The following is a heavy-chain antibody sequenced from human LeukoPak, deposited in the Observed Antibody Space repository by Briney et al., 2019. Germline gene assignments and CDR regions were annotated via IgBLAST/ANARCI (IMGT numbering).Heavy chain of an antibody. V-gene: IGHV1-2*02. CDR2: INPNSGGT. Sequence: GASVKVSCKASGYTFTGYYMHWVRQAPGQGLEWMGWINPNSGGTNYAQKFQGRVTMTRDTSISTAYMELSRLRSDDTAVYYCATTSSGWMGSPFDYWGQGTLVTVSS. CDR3: ATTSSGWMGSPFDY. D-gene: IGHD6-19*01. CDR1: GYTFTGYY. J-gene: IGHJ4*02.